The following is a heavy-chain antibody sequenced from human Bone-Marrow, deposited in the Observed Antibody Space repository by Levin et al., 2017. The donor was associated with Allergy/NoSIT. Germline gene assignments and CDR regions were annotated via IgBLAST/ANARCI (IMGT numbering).Heavy chain of an antibody. V-gene: IGHV3-21*01. CDR3: ARDPGLVPAAIPPLYYYGMDV. CDR1: GFTFSSYS. Sequence: MSGGSLRLSCAASGFTFSSYSMNWVRQAPGKGLEWVSSISSSSSYIYYADSVKGRFTISRDNAKNSLYLQMNSLRAEDTAVYYCARDPGLVPAAIPPLYYYGMDVWGQGTTVTVSS. CDR2: ISSSSSYI. J-gene: IGHJ6*02. D-gene: IGHD2-2*01.